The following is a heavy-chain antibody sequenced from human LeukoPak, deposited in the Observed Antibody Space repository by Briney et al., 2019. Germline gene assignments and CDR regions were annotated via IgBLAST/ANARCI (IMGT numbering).Heavy chain of an antibody. Sequence: GGSLRLSCAASGFTFSSHSMNWVRQAPGKGLEWVSYISSSSSTIYYADSVKGRFTISRDNAKNSLYLQMNSLRAEDTAVYYCARGAYYYEDRGQGTLVTVSS. CDR1: GFTFSSHS. CDR3: ARGAYYYED. V-gene: IGHV3-48*01. D-gene: IGHD3-22*01. J-gene: IGHJ4*02. CDR2: ISSSSSTI.